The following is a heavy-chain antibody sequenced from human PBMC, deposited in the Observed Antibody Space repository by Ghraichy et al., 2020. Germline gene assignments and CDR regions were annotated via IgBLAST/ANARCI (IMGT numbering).Heavy chain of an antibody. CDR1: GFTFSRHW. Sequence: GGSLRLSCAASGFTFSRHWMTWVRQAPGKGLEWVASIKSDGSDTFYVDSVKGRFTISRDNDKNSVSLEMNSLRAEDTAVYYCARDPYGDYKYGGTDYWGQGTLVGVSS. J-gene: IGHJ4*02. CDR2: IKSDGSDT. CDR3: ARDPYGDYKYGGTDY. D-gene: IGHD4-17*01. V-gene: IGHV3-7*01.